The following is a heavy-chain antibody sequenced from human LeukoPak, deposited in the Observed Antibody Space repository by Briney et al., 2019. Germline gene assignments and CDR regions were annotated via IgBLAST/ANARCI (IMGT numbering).Heavy chain of an antibody. CDR2: IRYDGSNK. D-gene: IGHD2-15*01. J-gene: IGHJ4*02. CDR1: GFTFSSYG. CDR3: AKDPIGYCSGATCY. V-gene: IGHV3-30*02. Sequence: RGSLRLSCVVSGFTFSSYGMHWVRQAPGKGLEWVAFIRYDGSNKYYADSVKGRFTISRDNSKNTLYPQMNSLRAEDTAVYYCAKDPIGYCSGATCYWGQGTLVTVSS.